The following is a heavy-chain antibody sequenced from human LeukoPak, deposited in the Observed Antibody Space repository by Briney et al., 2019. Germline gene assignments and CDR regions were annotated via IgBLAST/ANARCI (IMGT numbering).Heavy chain of an antibody. CDR3: AREFKALGQGTHYYYYYYMDV. CDR1: GGSISSSSYY. CDR2: IYYSGST. D-gene: IGHD1-14*01. Sequence: SETLSLTCTVSGGSISSSSYYWGWIRQPPGKGLEWIGSIYYSGSTYYNPSLKGRVTISVDTSKNQFSLKLSSVTAADTAVYYCAREFKALGQGTHYYYYYYMDVWGKGTTVTVSS. V-gene: IGHV4-39*07. J-gene: IGHJ6*03.